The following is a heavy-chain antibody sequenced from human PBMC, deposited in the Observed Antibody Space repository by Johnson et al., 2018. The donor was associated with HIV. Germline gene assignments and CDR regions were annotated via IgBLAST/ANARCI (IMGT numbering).Heavy chain of an antibody. CDR1: GFTFSDYY. CDR2: ISFDGSNK. J-gene: IGHJ3*02. CDR3: ARGLWPQRWAFDI. D-gene: IGHD5-24*01. Sequence: QVQLVESGGGLVKPGGSLRLSCAASGFTFSDYYMTWIRQAPGKGLEWVALISFDGSNKDYADSVKGRFTISRDNAKNSLYLQMNSLRAEDTAVYYCARGLWPQRWAFDIWGQGTMVTVSS. V-gene: IGHV3-11*01.